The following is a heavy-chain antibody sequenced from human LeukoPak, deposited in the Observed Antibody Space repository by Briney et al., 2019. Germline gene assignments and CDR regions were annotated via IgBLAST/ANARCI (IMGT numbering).Heavy chain of an antibody. V-gene: IGHV4-39*01. CDR1: AGSFSNSRYY. J-gene: IGHJ5*02. CDR2: IYFTGST. D-gene: IGHD6-13*01. Sequence: SETLSLTCTVSAGSFSNSRYYWAWIRQPPGKGLEWIGSIYFTGSTYYNPSLRSRVTMSVGTSKSQFSLRLSSVTAADTAMYYCARHLRAAAGGEYDPWGQGTLVTVSS. CDR3: ARHLRAAAGGEYDP.